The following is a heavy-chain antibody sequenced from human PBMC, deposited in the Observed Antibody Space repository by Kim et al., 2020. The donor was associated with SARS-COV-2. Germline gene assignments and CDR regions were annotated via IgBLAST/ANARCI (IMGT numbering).Heavy chain of an antibody. Sequence: SETLSLTCTVSGGSISSGGYYWSWIRQHPGKGLEWIGYIYYSGSTYYNPSLKSRVTISVDTSKNQFSLKLSSVTAADTAVYYCARSFGVVAAIGRFDYWGQGTLVTVSS. CDR1: GGSISSGGYY. D-gene: IGHD2-15*01. V-gene: IGHV4-31*03. CDR3: ARSFGVVAAIGRFDY. J-gene: IGHJ4*02. CDR2: IYYSGST.